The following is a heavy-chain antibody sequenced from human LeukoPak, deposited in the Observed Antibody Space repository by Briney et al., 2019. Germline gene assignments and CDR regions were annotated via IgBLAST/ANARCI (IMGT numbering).Heavy chain of an antibody. J-gene: IGHJ4*02. Sequence: GSLRLSCEVSGFTFSDYYMSWIRQAPGMGLEWLSYISSSGSTIYYADSVKGRFTISRDSANNSLYLQMNGLRAEDTAVYFCARKTYGSEFYVDYWGQGTLVTVSS. D-gene: IGHD3-10*01. V-gene: IGHV3-11*01. CDR1: GFTFSDYY. CDR2: ISSSGSTI. CDR3: ARKTYGSEFYVDY.